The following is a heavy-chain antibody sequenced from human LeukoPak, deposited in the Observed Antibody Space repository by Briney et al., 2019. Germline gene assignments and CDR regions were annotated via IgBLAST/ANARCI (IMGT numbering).Heavy chain of an antibody. D-gene: IGHD5-24*01. Sequence: ETLSLTCAVHGGSFSGYYWSWIRQPPGKGLEWIGEINHSGSTNYNPSLKSRVTISVDTSKNHFSLNLRSVTAADTAVYYCARRSYNSPFRYWGQGTPVTVSS. CDR3: ARRSYNSPFRY. CDR1: GGSFSGYY. J-gene: IGHJ4*02. CDR2: INHSGST. V-gene: IGHV4-34*01.